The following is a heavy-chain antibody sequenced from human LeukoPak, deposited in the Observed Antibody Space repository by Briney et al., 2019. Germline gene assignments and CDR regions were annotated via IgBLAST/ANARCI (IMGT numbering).Heavy chain of an antibody. D-gene: IGHD2/OR15-2a*01. Sequence: GGSLRLSCAASGFTFSDCDMHWVRQAPGKGLEWVAVISYHGSNKYYTDSVKGRFTISRDNSKSTLYLQMNSMRADDTAVYYCAKLSHLAPSDYWGQGTLVTVSS. J-gene: IGHJ4*02. CDR3: AKLSHLAPSDY. CDR2: ISYHGSNK. V-gene: IGHV3-30*18. CDR1: GFTFSDCD.